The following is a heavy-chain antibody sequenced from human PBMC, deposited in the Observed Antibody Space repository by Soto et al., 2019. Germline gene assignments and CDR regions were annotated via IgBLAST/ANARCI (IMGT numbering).Heavy chain of an antibody. CDR1: GYTFTSYY. D-gene: IGHD6-13*01. CDR2: INPSGGST. Sequence: GASVKVSCKASGYTFTSYYMHWVRQAPGQGLEWMGIINPSGGSTSYAQKFQGRVTMTRDTSTSTVYMELSSLRSEDTAVYYCARDYESIAAAGTYYYGMDVWGQGTTVTVSS. V-gene: IGHV1-46*01. J-gene: IGHJ6*02. CDR3: ARDYESIAAAGTYYYGMDV.